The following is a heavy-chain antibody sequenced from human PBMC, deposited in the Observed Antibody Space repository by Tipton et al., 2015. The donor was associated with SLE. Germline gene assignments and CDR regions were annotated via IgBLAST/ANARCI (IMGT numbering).Heavy chain of an antibody. D-gene: IGHD4-17*01. CDR2: ISADGGSK. CDR1: GFSFRSYV. J-gene: IGHJ2*01. Sequence: SLRLSCAASGFSFRSYVMSWVRQAPGKGLEWVSFISADGGSKYYAESVTGRFTISRDNYRNTLYLQMNTVRAEDTAVYYCAKEGPYGFWFFDLWGRGTLVTVSS. V-gene: IGHV3-23*01. CDR3: AKEGPYGFWFFDL.